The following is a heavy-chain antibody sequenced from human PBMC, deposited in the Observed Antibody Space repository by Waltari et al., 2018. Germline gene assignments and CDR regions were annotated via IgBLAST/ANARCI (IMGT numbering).Heavy chain of an antibody. CDR3: ARGGGSGREDWLVYYGMDV. D-gene: IGHD3-9*01. Sequence: QVQLVQSGAEVKKPGSSVKVSCKASGGTFSSYAISWVRQAPGHGLEWMGRIIPILGKANYAQKFQGRGTITADKSTSTAYMELSSLRSEDTAVYYCARGGGSGREDWLVYYGMDVWGQGTTVTVSS. CDR2: IIPILGKA. V-gene: IGHV1-69*04. CDR1: GGTFSSYA. J-gene: IGHJ6*02.